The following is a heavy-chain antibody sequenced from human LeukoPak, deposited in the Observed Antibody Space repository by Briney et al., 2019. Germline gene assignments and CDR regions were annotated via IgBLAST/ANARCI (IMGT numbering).Heavy chain of an antibody. CDR1: GGSISSYY. CDR2: IYYSGST. Sequence: SETLSLTCTVSGGSISSYYWSWIRQPPGKGLEWIGYIYYSGSTNYNPSLKSRVTISVDTSKNQFSLKLSSVTAADTAVYYCARDGYYVWGSYRYTRPVDYWGQGTLVTVSS. D-gene: IGHD3-16*02. V-gene: IGHV4-59*12. J-gene: IGHJ4*02. CDR3: ARDGYYVWGSYRYTRPVDY.